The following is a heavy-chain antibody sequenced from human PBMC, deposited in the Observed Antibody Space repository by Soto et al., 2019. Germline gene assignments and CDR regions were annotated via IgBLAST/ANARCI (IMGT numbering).Heavy chain of an antibody. CDR1: GLTFGSHA. D-gene: IGHD3-3*01. V-gene: IGHV3-23*01. J-gene: IGHJ4*02. CDR3: ARGSSVSCPGRRFFDF. CDR2: ITDNGGDA. Sequence: GGSLRLSCVASGLTFGSHAMSWVRQAPGEGLQWVATITDNGGDAKYADSVRGRFVISRDNSKKTLYLQMTSLTAEDSAMYFCARGSSVSCPGRRFFDFRCRGTLGTVSS.